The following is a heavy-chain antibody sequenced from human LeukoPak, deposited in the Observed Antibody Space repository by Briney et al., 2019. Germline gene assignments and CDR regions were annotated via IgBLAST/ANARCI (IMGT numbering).Heavy chain of an antibody. V-gene: IGHV1-69*13. D-gene: IGHD2-2*01. J-gene: IGHJ6*02. Sequence: TSVKVSCKASGYTFTGYYMHWVRQAPGQGLEWMGGIIPNFGTANYAQKFQGRVTITADESTSTAYMELSSLRSEDTAVYYCARDLHDCSSTSCYYYYGMDVWGRGTTVTVSS. CDR2: IIPNFGTA. CDR1: GYTFTGYY. CDR3: ARDLHDCSSTSCYYYYGMDV.